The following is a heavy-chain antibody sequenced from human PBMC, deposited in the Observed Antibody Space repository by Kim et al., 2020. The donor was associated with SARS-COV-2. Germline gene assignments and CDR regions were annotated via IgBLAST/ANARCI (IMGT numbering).Heavy chain of an antibody. CDR2: IYYSGST. D-gene: IGHD2-8*01. J-gene: IGHJ5*02. Sequence: SETLSLTCTVSGGSISSSSYYWGWIRQPPGKGLEWIGSIYYSGSTYYNPSLKSRVTISVDTSKNQFSLKLSSVTAADTAVYYCARQRYCTNGVCYRRGYNWFNPWGQGTLVTVSS. CDR3: ARQRYCTNGVCYRRGYNWFNP. V-gene: IGHV4-39*01. CDR1: GGSISSSSYY.